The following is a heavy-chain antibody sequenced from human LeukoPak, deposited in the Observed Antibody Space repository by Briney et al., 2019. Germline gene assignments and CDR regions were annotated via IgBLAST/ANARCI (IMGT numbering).Heavy chain of an antibody. J-gene: IGHJ4*02. V-gene: IGHV3-48*03. Sequence: GGSLRLSCAASGFTFSSYEMNWVRQAPGKGLEWVSYISSSGSTIYYADSVKGRFTISRDNAKNSLYLQMNSLRAEDTALYYSARDHRLRLGELSANYWGQGTLVTVSS. CDR3: ARDHRLRLGELSANY. CDR2: ISSSGSTI. D-gene: IGHD3-16*02. CDR1: GFTFSSYE.